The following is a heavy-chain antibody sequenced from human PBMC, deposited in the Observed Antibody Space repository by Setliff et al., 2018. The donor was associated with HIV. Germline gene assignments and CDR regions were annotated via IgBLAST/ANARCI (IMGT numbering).Heavy chain of an antibody. J-gene: IGHJ6*02. Sequence: PGGSLRLSCSASGFLFNRYSLNWVRQVPGRGPEWVASISNSSRYYWVKARYGDSVRGRFTISGDYAKNSVYLQMNSLRVEDSAIYYCARKLRPGHGVDVWGQGTTVTVSS. D-gene: IGHD3-10*01. V-gene: IGHV3-21*01. CDR2: ISNSSRYY. CDR1: GFLFNRYS. CDR3: ARKLRPGHGVDV.